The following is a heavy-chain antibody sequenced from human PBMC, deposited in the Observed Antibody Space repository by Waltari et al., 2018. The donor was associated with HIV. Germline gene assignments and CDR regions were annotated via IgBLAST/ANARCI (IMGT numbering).Heavy chain of an antibody. CDR3: AGGTRAVAGLY. V-gene: IGHV4-39*01. Sequence: QLQLQESGPGLVKPSETLSLTCTVSGGSISSSSYYWGWIRQPPAKGLEWIGGIYYSGSTYYNPSLKSRVTIAVDTSKNPFSLKLSSVTAADTAVYYWAGGTRAVAGLYWGQGTLVTVSS. CDR2: IYYSGST. CDR1: GGSISSSSYY. J-gene: IGHJ4*02. D-gene: IGHD6-19*01.